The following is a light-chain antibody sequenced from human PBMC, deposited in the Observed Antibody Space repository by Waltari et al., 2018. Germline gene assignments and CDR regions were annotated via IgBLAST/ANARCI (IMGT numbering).Light chain of an antibody. V-gene: IGKV3-15*01. CDR1: QSIGDS. CDR3: QRYNNWPPWT. J-gene: IGKJ1*01. CDR2: GSS. Sequence: EIVLTQSPATLSVSPGDRATLSCRASQSIGDSLAWYQHKPGQAPSLLIYGSSTRATGVPARFSGSGSGTEFTLTTSSLQYDDFAVYYCQRYNNWPPWTFGQGTTVEIK.